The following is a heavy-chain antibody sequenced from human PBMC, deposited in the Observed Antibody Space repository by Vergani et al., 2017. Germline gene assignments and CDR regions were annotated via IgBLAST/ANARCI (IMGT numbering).Heavy chain of an antibody. J-gene: IGHJ4*02. Sequence: EVQLVESGGGLVKPGGSLRLSCAASGFTFSSYSMNWVRQAPGKGLEWVSSISSSSSYIYYADSVKGRFTISRDNAKNSLYLQMNGLRAEDTAVYYCARDRVDTAMDALFGLDDWGQGTLVTVSS. V-gene: IGHV3-21*01. CDR1: GFTFSSYS. D-gene: IGHD5-18*01. CDR3: ARDRVDTAMDALFGLDD. CDR2: ISSSSSYI.